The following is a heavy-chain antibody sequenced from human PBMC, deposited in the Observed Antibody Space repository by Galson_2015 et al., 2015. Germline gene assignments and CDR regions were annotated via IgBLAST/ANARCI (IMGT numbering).Heavy chain of an antibody. D-gene: IGHD3-10*01. Sequence: VKVSCKASGYTFTSYAMHWVRQAPGQRLEWMGWINAGNGNTKYSQKFQGRVTITRDTSASTAYMELSSLRSEDTAVYYCARSYFRGVSYYFDYWGQGTLVTVSS. V-gene: IGHV1-3*01. CDR2: INAGNGNT. CDR1: GYTFTSYA. CDR3: ARSYFRGVSYYFDY. J-gene: IGHJ4*02.